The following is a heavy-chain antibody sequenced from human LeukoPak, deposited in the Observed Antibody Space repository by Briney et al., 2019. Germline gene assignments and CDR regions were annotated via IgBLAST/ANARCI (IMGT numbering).Heavy chain of an antibody. CDR3: ARVYRGYSYGYIDAFDI. J-gene: IGHJ3*02. CDR2: INHSGST. V-gene: IGHV4-34*01. D-gene: IGHD5-18*01. CDR1: GGSFSGYY. Sequence: MTSETLSLTCAVYGGSFSGYYWSWIRQPPGKGLEWIGEINHSGSTNYNPSLKSRVTISVDTSKNQFSLKLSSVTAADTAVYYCARVYRGYSYGYIDAFDIWGQGTVVTVSS.